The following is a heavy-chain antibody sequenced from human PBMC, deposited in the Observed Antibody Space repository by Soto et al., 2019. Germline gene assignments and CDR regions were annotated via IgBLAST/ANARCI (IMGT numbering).Heavy chain of an antibody. J-gene: IGHJ5*02. CDR3: ARIHYYGSGSDAPGKLPFNWFDP. CDR1: GGTFSSYT. D-gene: IGHD3-10*01. CDR2: IIPILGIA. V-gene: IGHV1-69*02. Sequence: SVKVSCKASGGTFSSYTISWVRQAPGQGLEWMGRIIPILGIANYAQKFQGRVTITADKSTSTAYMELSSLRSEDTAVYYCARIHYYGSGSDAPGKLPFNWFDPWGQGTLVTVSS.